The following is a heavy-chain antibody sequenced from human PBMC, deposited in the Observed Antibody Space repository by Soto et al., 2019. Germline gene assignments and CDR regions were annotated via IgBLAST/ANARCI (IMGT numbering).Heavy chain of an antibody. D-gene: IGHD3-10*01. CDR3: ARERGAQRVDY. J-gene: IGHJ4*02. CDR1: GYTFISYG. V-gene: IGHV1-18*01. Sequence: QVQLVQSGAEVKKPGASVKVSCKASGYTFISYGISWVRQAPGQGIEWMGWISGYNGNTKYAPKRQGRVTMTTHTYTSTAYMELRSLTSAATDVYSCARERGAQRVDYWGQGTLVTVSS. CDR2: ISGYNGNT.